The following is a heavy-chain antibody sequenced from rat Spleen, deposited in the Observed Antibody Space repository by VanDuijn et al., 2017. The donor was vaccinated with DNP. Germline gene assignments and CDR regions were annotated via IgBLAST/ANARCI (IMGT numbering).Heavy chain of an antibody. Sequence: EVQLQESGPGLVKPSQSLSLTCSVTGYSITSNYWGWIRKFPGNKMEWIGHISYSGSTGYNPSLKSRISITRDTSKNQFFLQVNSVTTEDTATYYCARWPGYNPPYAMDVWGQGTSVTVSA. CDR2: ISYSGST. J-gene: IGHJ4*01. D-gene: IGHD1-4*01. V-gene: IGHV3-1*01. CDR3: ARWPGYNPPYAMDV. CDR1: GYSITSNY.